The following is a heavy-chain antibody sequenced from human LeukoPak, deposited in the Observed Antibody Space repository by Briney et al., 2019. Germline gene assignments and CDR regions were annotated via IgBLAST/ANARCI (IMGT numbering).Heavy chain of an antibody. Sequence: SQTLSLTCAISGDRVSNNGAAWHGMRQSPSRGLEWLGRTYFRSKWYTHYAVSVKSRITINRATSQNQFSLQFSFVTPQHTAVYYCPRARGELLFDNWSQGTLVTVSS. D-gene: IGHD1-7*01. V-gene: IGHV6-1*01. CDR3: PRARGELLFDN. CDR2: TYFRSKWYT. J-gene: IGHJ4*02. CDR1: GDRVSNNGAA.